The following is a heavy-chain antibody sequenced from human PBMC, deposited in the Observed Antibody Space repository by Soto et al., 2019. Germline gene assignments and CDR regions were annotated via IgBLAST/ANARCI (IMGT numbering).Heavy chain of an antibody. D-gene: IGHD6-19*01. Sequence: GASVKVSCKASGGTFSSYAISWVRPAPGQGLEWMGGIIPIFGTANYAQKFQGRVTITADESTSTAYMELSSLRSEDTAVYYCAREGVAGTQSVRWFDPWGQGTLVTVSS. J-gene: IGHJ5*02. CDR2: IIPIFGTA. CDR3: AREGVAGTQSVRWFDP. CDR1: GGTFSSYA. V-gene: IGHV1-69*13.